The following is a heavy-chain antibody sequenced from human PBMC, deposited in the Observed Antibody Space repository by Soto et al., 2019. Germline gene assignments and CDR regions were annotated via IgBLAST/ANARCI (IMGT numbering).Heavy chain of an antibody. V-gene: IGHV3-33*06. CDR2: IWYDGSNT. CDR1: GFIFSSYG. J-gene: IGHJ5*01. Sequence: GGSLRLSCAASGFIFSSYGMHWVRQAPGKGLEWVAGIWYDGSNTFYSDAVKGRFSISRDNSKNTVDLQMNSLRAEDTAVYYCAKRINMYSIQDWGGFDSWGQGTLVTVYS. D-gene: IGHD7-27*01. CDR3: AKRINMYSIQDWGGFDS.